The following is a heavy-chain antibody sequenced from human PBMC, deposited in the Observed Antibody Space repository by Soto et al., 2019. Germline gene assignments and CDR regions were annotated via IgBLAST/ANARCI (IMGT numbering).Heavy chain of an antibody. V-gene: IGHV5-51*01. Sequence: GESLKISCQSSGYTFANYWIVWVRQMPGKGLEWMGIVYPSDSTVKYSPSVQGQVTMSVDKSISTAYLQWSSLKASDVAVYYCARGNVANYFEPWGQGTLVTVSS. CDR3: ARGNVANYFEP. CDR2: VYPSDSTV. CDR1: GYTFANYW. J-gene: IGHJ5*02. D-gene: IGHD1-7*01.